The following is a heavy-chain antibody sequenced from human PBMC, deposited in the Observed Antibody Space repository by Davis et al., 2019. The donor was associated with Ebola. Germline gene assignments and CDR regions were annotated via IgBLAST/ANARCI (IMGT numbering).Heavy chain of an antibody. V-gene: IGHV1-2*04. J-gene: IGHJ4*02. Sequence: ASVKVSCKASGYTFTGYYMHWVRQAPGQGLEWMGWINPNSGGTNYAQKFQGWVTMTRDTSTSTVYMELSSLRSEDTAVYYCARETYYYDSSGYYFRYFFDYWGQGTLVTVSS. CDR2: INPNSGGT. CDR3: ARETYYYDSSGYYFRYFFDY. D-gene: IGHD3-22*01. CDR1: GYTFTGYY.